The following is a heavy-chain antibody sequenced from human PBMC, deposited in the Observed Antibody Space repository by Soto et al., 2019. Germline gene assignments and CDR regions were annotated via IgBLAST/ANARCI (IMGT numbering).Heavy chain of an antibody. CDR1: GYSFANYG. CDR3: ATLANIFDFDN. CDR2: IYPGASDT. J-gene: IGHJ4*01. V-gene: IGHV5-51*01. D-gene: IGHD2-21*01. Sequence: PGESLRVSCQGYGYSFANYGIGWVRQVPGKCLALMWIIYPGASDTRYSPSFQGQATISADKSISTAYLQWSSLKATDTAMYYCATLANIFDFDNWGHGTLVTGSS.